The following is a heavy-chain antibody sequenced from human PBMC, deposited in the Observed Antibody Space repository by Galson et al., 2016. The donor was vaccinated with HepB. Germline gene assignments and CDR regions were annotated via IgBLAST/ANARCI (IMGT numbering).Heavy chain of an antibody. V-gene: IGHV3-23*01. CDR3: GKHGGFDY. J-gene: IGHJ4*02. CDR2: LTRSSPAT. Sequence: SLLFSCCSSGFTFSNSGMSWARQAPWRRLQSISGLTRSSPATHYADFVKGRFTISRDNSKNTLYLYLNNLTAGDTAIYYCGKHGGFDYWGQGALVTVSS. D-gene: IGHD3-16*01. CDR1: GFTFSNSG.